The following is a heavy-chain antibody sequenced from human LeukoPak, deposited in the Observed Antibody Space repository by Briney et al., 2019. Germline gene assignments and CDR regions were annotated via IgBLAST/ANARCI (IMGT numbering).Heavy chain of an antibody. J-gene: IGHJ6*04. V-gene: IGHV3-23*01. CDR3: ARDSNYDFWSGTMDV. CDR2: ISGSGGST. D-gene: IGHD3-3*01. CDR1: GFTFSSYA. Sequence: GGSLRLSCAASGFTFSSYAMSWVRQAPGKGLEWVSAISGSGGSTYYADSVKGRFTISRDNSKNTLYLQMNSLRAEDTAVYYCARDSNYDFWSGTMDVWGKGTTVTVSS.